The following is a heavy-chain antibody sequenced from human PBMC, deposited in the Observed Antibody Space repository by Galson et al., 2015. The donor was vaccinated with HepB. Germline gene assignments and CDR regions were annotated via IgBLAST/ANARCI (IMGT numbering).Heavy chain of an antibody. CDR2: IWYDGSNK. J-gene: IGHJ3*02. D-gene: IGHD3-22*01. CDR3: AKKLGYYDSSGYWDAFDI. V-gene: IGHV3-33*06. CDR1: GFTFSSYG. Sequence: SLRLSCAASGFTFSSYGMHWVRQAPGKGLEWVAVIWYDGSNKYYADSVKGRFTISRDNSKNTLYLQMNSLRAEDTAVYYCAKKLGYYDSSGYWDAFDIWGQGTMVTVSS.